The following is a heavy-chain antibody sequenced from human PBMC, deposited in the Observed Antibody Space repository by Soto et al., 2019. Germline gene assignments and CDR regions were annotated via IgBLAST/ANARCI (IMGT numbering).Heavy chain of an antibody. V-gene: IGHV1-69*13. CDR2: IIPIFGTA. J-gene: IGHJ5*02. CDR3: ASHQNSPTRPFDH. D-gene: IGHD1-7*01. CDR1: GGTFSSHA. Sequence: SVKVSCKASGGTFSSHAISWVRQAPGQGLEWMGGIIPIFGTANYAQKFQGRVTITADESTSTAYMELSSLRSEDTAVYYCASHQNSPTRPFDHWGQGTLVTVSS.